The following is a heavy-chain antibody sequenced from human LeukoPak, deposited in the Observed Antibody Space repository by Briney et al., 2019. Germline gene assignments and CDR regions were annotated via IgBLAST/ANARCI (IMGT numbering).Heavy chain of an antibody. Sequence: GWSLRLSCAASGFTFDDYAMHWVRRAPGKGLEWVSGISWNSGSIGYADSVKGRFTISRDNAKNSLYLQMNSLRAEDTALYYCAKDTDYGDYGGWFDPWGQGTLVTVSS. CDR2: ISWNSGSI. CDR3: AKDTDYGDYGGWFDP. D-gene: IGHD4-17*01. J-gene: IGHJ5*02. V-gene: IGHV3-9*01. CDR1: GFTFDDYA.